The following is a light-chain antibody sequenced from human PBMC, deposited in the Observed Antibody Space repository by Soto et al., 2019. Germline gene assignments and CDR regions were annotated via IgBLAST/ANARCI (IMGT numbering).Light chain of an antibody. V-gene: IGKV1-39*01. CDR3: QQSYSTPRT. Sequence: DIQMTQSPSSLSASVGDRVTITCRSSQSISNYLNWYQHKPGKAPKLLIFAASSLQSGVPSRFSGSGSGTDFTLTISGLQSEDFAIYYCQQSYSTPRTFGQWTKVEI. J-gene: IGKJ1*01. CDR1: QSISNY. CDR2: AAS.